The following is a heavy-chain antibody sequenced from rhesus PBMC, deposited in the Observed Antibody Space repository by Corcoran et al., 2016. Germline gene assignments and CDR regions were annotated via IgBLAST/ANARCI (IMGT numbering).Heavy chain of an antibody. V-gene: IGHV4-76*01. CDR1: GGSISSGYD. J-gene: IGHJ4*01. Sequence: QVQLQESGPGVVKPSETLSLTCAVSGGSISSGYDWSWIRQPPGMGLELIGYIYGSIGSNNYNPALNNLVTSSKDAAKNHFSLKLSSVTAADTAVYYCARGHYNFWTGYYFDYWGQGVLVTVSS. CDR3: ARGHYNFWTGYYFDY. CDR2: IYGSIGSN. D-gene: IGHD3-3*01.